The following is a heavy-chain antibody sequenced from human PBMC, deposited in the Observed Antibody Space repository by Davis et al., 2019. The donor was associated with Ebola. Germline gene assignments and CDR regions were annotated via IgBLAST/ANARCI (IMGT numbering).Heavy chain of an antibody. V-gene: IGHV1-46*01. CDR2: INPSGGST. Sequence: ASVPVSCKSSGYTFTSYYMHWVRQAPAQGLEWMGIINPSGGSTSYAQKFQGRVTMTRDTSTRTVYMELRSLRSEDTAVYYCAREVYSYYYMDVWGKGTTVTVSS. CDR3: AREVYSYYYMDV. J-gene: IGHJ6*03. CDR1: GYTFTSYY.